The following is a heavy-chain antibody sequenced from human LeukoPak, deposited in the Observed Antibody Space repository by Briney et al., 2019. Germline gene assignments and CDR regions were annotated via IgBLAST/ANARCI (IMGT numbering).Heavy chain of an antibody. V-gene: IGHV3-53*01. Sequence: GGSLRLSCAASGFTVSSNYMSWVRQAPGKGLEWVSVIYSGGSTYYADSVKGRFTISRDNSKNTLYLQMNSLRAEDTAVYYCARVLRPYYDSSGPGDYWGQETLVTVSS. D-gene: IGHD3-22*01. CDR1: GFTVSSNY. CDR2: IYSGGST. J-gene: IGHJ4*02. CDR3: ARVLRPYYDSSGPGDY.